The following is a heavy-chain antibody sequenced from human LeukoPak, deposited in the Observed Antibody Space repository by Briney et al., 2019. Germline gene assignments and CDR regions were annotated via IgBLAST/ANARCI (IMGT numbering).Heavy chain of an antibody. CDR2: ISAYNGNT. CDR3: ARANRLPPYYYDSSGPLDLDY. V-gene: IGHV1-18*01. Sequence: GASVKVSCKASGYTFTSYGISWVRQAPGQGLEWMGWISAYNGNTNYAQKLQGRVTMTTDTSTSTAYMELRSLRSDDTAVYYCARANRLPPYYYDSSGPLDLDYWGQGTLVTVSS. J-gene: IGHJ4*02. CDR1: GYTFTSYG. D-gene: IGHD3-22*01.